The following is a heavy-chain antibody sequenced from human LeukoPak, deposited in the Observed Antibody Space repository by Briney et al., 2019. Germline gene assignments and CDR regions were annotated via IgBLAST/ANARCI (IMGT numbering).Heavy chain of an antibody. CDR3: ARGVGRGYSSAFFYYYYYIDV. D-gene: IGHD6-25*01. CDR1: GYTFTSYG. Sequence: ASVKVSFTAAGYTFTSYGISWVRQAPGQGLEWMGGTSPYNGKTNNSQKLPGRVTFTTHRSTSTDYMELRSLRSDDTAVYYCARGVGRGYSSAFFYYYYYIDVWGKGTTVTVSS. J-gene: IGHJ6*03. V-gene: IGHV1-18*01. CDR2: TSPYNGKT.